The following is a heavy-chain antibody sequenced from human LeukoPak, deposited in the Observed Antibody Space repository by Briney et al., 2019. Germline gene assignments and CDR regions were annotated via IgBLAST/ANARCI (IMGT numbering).Heavy chain of an antibody. Sequence: SQTLSLTCAISGDRVSSNSAAWNWVRQSPSRGLEWLGRTYYRSKWYNDYAGSVKSRITINPDTSKNQFSLQLNSVTPEDTAVYYCARVTYHYDSSGLFDYWGQGTLVTVSS. V-gene: IGHV6-1*01. CDR1: GDRVSSNSAA. D-gene: IGHD3-22*01. CDR2: TYYRSKWYN. J-gene: IGHJ4*02. CDR3: ARVTYHYDSSGLFDY.